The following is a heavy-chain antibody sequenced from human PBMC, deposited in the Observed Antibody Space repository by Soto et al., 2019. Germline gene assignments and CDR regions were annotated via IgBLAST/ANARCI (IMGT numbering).Heavy chain of an antibody. V-gene: IGHV4-34*01. CDR3: ARGSRGSSSCAKWDFEP. D-gene: IGHD6-6*01. Sequence: QVQLQQWGAGLLKPSETLSLTCAVYVGSFSGYYWSWIRQPPGKGLEWIGEINHRGNTNYNPSLQRRVTTLVDTSKHQVSLKLTAVPAADTAVDYGARGSRGSSSCAKWDFEPWGRGTLVIVSS. J-gene: IGHJ2*01. CDR1: VGSFSGYY. CDR2: INHRGNT.